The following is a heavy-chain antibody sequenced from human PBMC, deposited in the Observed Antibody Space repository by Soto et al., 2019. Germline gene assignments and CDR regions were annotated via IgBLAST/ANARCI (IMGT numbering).Heavy chain of an antibody. V-gene: IGHV1-69*02. CDR2: IIPILGIA. CDR1: GGTFSSYT. CDR3: ARGDCSGGSCYGGDY. Sequence: QVQLVQSGAEVKKPGSSVKVSCKASGGTFSSYTISWVRQAPGQGLEWMGRIIPILGIANYAQKFQGRVTITADKSPSTAYMELSSLRSEDTAVYYCARGDCSGGSCYGGDYWGQGTLVTVSS. J-gene: IGHJ4*02. D-gene: IGHD2-15*01.